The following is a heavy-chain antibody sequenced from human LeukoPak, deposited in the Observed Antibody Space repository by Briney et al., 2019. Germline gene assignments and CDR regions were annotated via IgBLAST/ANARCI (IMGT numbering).Heavy chain of an antibody. J-gene: IGHJ4*02. Sequence: ASVKVSCKASGYTFTGYYMHWVRQAPGQGLEWMGWINPYSGGTKFAQKFQGRVTMTRDTSISTAYMELSRLSSDDTAVYYCARAGRSGSGSYDFDYWGQGTLVTVSS. V-gene: IGHV1-2*02. D-gene: IGHD3-10*01. CDR3: ARAGRSGSGSYDFDY. CDR1: GYTFTGYY. CDR2: INPYSGGT.